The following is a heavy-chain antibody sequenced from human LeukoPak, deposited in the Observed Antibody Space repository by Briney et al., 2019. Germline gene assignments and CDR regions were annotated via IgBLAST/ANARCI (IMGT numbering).Heavy chain of an antibody. V-gene: IGHV3-74*01. CDR1: GFTFSSYW. CDR3: ARSGWPYYFDY. CDR2: IHSDGSST. D-gene: IGHD3-22*01. J-gene: IGHJ4*02. Sequence: GGSLRLSCAASGFTFSSYWMHWVRQAPGKGLVWVSRIHSDGSSTSYADSVRGQFTISRDDAKSPLYLQMSSLRAEDTAVYYCARSGWPYYFDYWGQGTLVTVSS.